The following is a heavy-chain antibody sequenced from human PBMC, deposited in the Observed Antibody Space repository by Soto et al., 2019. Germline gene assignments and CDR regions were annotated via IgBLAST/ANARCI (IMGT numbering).Heavy chain of an antibody. D-gene: IGHD6-19*01. Sequence: QLQLQESGPGLVKASETLSLTCTVSGGSITRNNHFWGWIRQSPGKGLEWIGSIQYGGTTNYNPSLKSRVIMSAETSKNQFYLMTNSVTAADTAVYYCARLGSSGWYQGSYFDYWGQGTLVTVSS. J-gene: IGHJ4*02. CDR3: ARLGSSGWYQGSYFDY. CDR1: GGSITRNNHF. V-gene: IGHV4-39*01. CDR2: IQYGGTT.